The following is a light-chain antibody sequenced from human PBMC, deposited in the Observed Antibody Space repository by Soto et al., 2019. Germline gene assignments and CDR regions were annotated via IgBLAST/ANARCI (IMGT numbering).Light chain of an antibody. V-gene: IGKV1-39*01. CDR2: AAS. J-gene: IGKJ4*01. Sequence: DIQMTQSPSSLSASVGDRVTITCRASQRIRTYLNWYQQKPGKAPKLLIYAASSLQSGVPSRFSRSRSGTDFTLTISSLQPGDFATYYCQQSYSTLTFGGGTKVEIK. CDR3: QQSYSTLT. CDR1: QRIRTY.